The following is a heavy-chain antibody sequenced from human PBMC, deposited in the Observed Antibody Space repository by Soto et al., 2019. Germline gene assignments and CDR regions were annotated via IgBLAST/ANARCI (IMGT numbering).Heavy chain of an antibody. J-gene: IGHJ4*02. CDR3: PSEFVAVSGY. Sequence: QVQLVQSGAEVKKPGASVKVSYKASGYTFTSYGITWVRQAPGQGLEWKGWISAYNGNTNYAQKLQSRDTMTTGTSTSTAYMEMRSMSSDDTAGYYCPSEFVAVSGYWGLGPLVTACS. CDR2: ISAYNGNT. V-gene: IGHV1-18*01. D-gene: IGHD6-19*01. CDR1: GYTFTSYG.